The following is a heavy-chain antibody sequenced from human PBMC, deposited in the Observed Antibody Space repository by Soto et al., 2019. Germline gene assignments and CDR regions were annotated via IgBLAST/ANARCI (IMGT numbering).Heavy chain of an antibody. CDR3: ARGSGWYPPFDY. CDR1: GYTFTSYA. D-gene: IGHD6-19*01. V-gene: IGHV1-3*05. CDR2: INAGNGNT. Sequence: QVQLVQSGAEEKKPGASVKVSCKASGYTFTSYAMHWVRQAPGQRLEWMGWINAGNGNTKYSQKFQGRVTITRDTSASTAYRELSSLRSEDTAVYYCARGSGWYPPFDYWGQGPLVTVSS. J-gene: IGHJ4*02.